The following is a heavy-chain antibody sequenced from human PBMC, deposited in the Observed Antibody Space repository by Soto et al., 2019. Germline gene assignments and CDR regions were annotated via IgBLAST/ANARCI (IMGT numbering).Heavy chain of an antibody. J-gene: IGHJ4*02. V-gene: IGHV3-53*01. D-gene: IGHD1-1*01. CDR3: AVLNSLDY. CDR2: IYSGGST. CDR1: GFTVSSNY. Sequence: EVQLVESGGGLIQPGGSLRLSCAASGFTVSSNYMSRVRQAPGKGLEWVSVIYSGGSTYYADSVKGRFTISRDNSKNTLYLQMNSLRSEDTSVYYCAVLNSLDYWGQGTLVTVSS.